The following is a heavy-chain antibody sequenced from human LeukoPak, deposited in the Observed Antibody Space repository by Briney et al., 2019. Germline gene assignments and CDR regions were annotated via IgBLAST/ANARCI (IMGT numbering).Heavy chain of an antibody. CDR2: IYYSGST. D-gene: IGHD3-10*01. J-gene: IGHJ4*02. V-gene: IGHV4-59*08. Sequence: SETLSLTCTVSGGSISSYYWSWIRQPPGKGLEWIGYIYYSGSTNYNPSLKSRVTISVDTSKNQFSLKRSSVTAADTAVYYCATGLDFDYWAQGTLVTVSS. CDR1: GGSISSYY. CDR3: ATGLDFDY.